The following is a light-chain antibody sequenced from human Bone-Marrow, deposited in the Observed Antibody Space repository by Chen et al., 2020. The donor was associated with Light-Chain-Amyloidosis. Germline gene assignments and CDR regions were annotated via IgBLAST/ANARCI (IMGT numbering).Light chain of an antibody. CDR3: QVWDRSSDRPV. V-gene: IGLV3-21*02. CDR1: NIGPTS. CDR2: DDR. Sequence: SHVLTQPSSVSAAPGPPATIACGGNNIGPTSVHWYQQTPGQAPLLVVYDDRDRPSGIPERLSGSNSGNTATLTISRVEAGDEADYYCQVWDRSSDRPVFGGGTKLTVL. J-gene: IGLJ3*02.